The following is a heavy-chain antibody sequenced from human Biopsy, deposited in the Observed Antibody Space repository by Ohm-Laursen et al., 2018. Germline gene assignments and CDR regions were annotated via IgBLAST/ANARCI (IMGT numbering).Heavy chain of an antibody. V-gene: IGHV4-39*01. CDR2: IYNTETT. CDR3: ARHPTGFWFDP. Sequence: SETLSLTCSVSGASVKTSGYYWAWLRQPPGKGLEWIGSIYNTETTFYNLSLKSRVTISVDTSTNQFSLKVSSVTAADTALYFCARHPTGFWFDPWGHGTLVTVSS. J-gene: IGHJ5*02. CDR1: GASVKTSGYY.